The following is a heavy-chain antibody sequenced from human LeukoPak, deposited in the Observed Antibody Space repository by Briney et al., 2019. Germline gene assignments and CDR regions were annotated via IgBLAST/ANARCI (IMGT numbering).Heavy chain of an antibody. V-gene: IGHV4-39*07. J-gene: IGHJ4*02. Sequence: SETLSLTCTVSGGSINSRSYYWGWIRQPPGKGLEWIGSIYYSGSTYYNPSLKSRVTISVDTSKNQLSLNLSSVTAADAALYYCARGSGYSYNEYYFDNWGQGTLVTVSS. CDR2: IYYSGST. D-gene: IGHD5-18*01. CDR3: ARGSGYSYNEYYFDN. CDR1: GGSINSRSYY.